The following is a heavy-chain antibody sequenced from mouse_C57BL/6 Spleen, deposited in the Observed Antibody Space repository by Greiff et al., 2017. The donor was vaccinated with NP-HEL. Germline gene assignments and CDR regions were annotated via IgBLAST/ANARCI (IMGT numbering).Heavy chain of an antibody. D-gene: IGHD2-5*01. Sequence: QVQLQQSGPELVKPGASVKISCKASGYAFSSSWMNWVKQRPGKGLEWIGRIYPGDGDTNYNGKFKGKATLTADKSSSTAYMQLSSLTSEDSAVYFCARPSNPYAMDYWGQGTSVTVSS. CDR3: ARPSNPYAMDY. CDR1: GYAFSSSW. V-gene: IGHV1-82*01. CDR2: IYPGDGDT. J-gene: IGHJ4*01.